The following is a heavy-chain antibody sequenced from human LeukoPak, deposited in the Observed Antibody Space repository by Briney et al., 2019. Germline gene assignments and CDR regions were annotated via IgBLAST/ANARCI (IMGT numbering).Heavy chain of an antibody. D-gene: IGHD1-20*01. V-gene: IGHV1-69*13. CDR3: ASGKYNWNPNGY. J-gene: IGHJ4*02. Sequence: ASVKVSCKASGGTFSSYAISWVRQAPGQGLEWMGGIIPIFGTANYAQKFQGRVTITADESTSTAYMELSSLRSEDTAVYYCASGKYNWNPNGYWGQGTLVTVSS. CDR2: IIPIFGTA. CDR1: GGTFSSYA.